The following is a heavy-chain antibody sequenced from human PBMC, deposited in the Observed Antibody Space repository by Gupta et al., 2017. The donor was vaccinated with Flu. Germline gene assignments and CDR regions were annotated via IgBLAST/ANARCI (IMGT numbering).Heavy chain of an antibody. V-gene: IGHV3-23*01. D-gene: IGHD3-22*01. Sequence: AVSWVRHATGRGLEWVSGIRDRGGTTSNGDYVKGRFKISRDNSKNTVFLKMNSLRADDTAVYEGGKNTGWYYYRDGFDVWGQGTMVAVSS. CDR3: GKNTGWYYYRDGFDV. J-gene: IGHJ5*01. CDR1: A. CDR2: IRDRGGTT.